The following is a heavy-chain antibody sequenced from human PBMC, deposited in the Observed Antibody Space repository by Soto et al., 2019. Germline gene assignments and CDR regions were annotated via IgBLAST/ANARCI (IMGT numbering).Heavy chain of an antibody. V-gene: IGHV1-69*08. CDR3: ARDIRYCSGGSCSDDSFDI. J-gene: IGHJ3*02. D-gene: IGHD2-15*01. CDR1: GGTFSSYT. CDR2: IFPILGIA. Sequence: QVQLVQSGAEVKKPGSSVKVSCKASGGTFSSYTISWVRQAPGQGLEWMGRIFPILGIANYAQKFQGRVTITADKSTSKAYMEVSSLRSEDTAVYYCARDIRYCSGGSCSDDSFDIWGQGTMVTVSS.